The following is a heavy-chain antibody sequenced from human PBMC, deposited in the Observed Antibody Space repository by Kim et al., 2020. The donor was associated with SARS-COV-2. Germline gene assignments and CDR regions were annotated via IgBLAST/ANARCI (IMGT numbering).Heavy chain of an antibody. CDR2: IYHSGST. CDR3: ARDKKVRAEYSSSRFDP. D-gene: IGHD6-6*01. CDR1: GGSISSSNW. V-gene: IGHV4-4*02. Sequence: SETLSLTCAVSGGSISSSNWWSWVRQPPGKGLEWIGEIYHSGSTNYNPSLKSRVTISVDKSKNQFSLKLSSVTAADTAVYYCARDKKVRAEYSSSRFDPWGQGTLVTVSS. J-gene: IGHJ5*02.